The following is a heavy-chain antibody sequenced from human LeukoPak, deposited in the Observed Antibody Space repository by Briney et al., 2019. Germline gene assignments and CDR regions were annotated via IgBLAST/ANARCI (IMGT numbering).Heavy chain of an antibody. Sequence: GGSLRLSCAPSGFTFSNYAMYWVRQAPGKGLEWVSFISYDGNNERYADSVKGRFTISRDNSKNTVDLQLNSLRPEDTAVYFCASRLAAIFDYWGQGTRVTVSS. D-gene: IGHD3-16*01. CDR2: ISYDGNNE. V-gene: IGHV3-30-3*01. CDR3: ASRLAAIFDY. CDR1: GFTFSNYA. J-gene: IGHJ4*02.